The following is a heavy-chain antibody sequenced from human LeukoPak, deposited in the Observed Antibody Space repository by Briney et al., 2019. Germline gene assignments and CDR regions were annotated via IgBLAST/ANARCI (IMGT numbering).Heavy chain of an antibody. J-gene: IGHJ4*02. Sequence: PSQTLSLTCTVSGGSISSGDYYWSWIRQPPGKGLEWIGYIYYSGSTYYNPSLKSRVTISVDTSKNQFSLKLSSVTAADTAVYYCARVPNSSGWANYFDYWGQGTLVTVSS. CDR3: ARVPNSSGWANYFDY. D-gene: IGHD6-19*01. V-gene: IGHV4-30-4*08. CDR2: IYYSGST. CDR1: GGSISSGDYY.